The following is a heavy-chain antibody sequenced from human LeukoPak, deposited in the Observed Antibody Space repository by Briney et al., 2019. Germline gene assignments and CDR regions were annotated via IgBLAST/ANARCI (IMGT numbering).Heavy chain of an antibody. D-gene: IGHD2-15*01. J-gene: IGHJ3*02. Sequence: GGSLRLSCAASGFTFSSYWMHWVRHAPGKGLVWVSRINGDGSSTSYVDSVKGRFTISRDNAKNTLYLQMNSLRAEDTAVYYCARGTPGRVTIWGQGTMVTVSS. CDR1: GFTFSSYW. CDR3: ARGTPGRVTI. CDR2: INGDGSST. V-gene: IGHV3-74*01.